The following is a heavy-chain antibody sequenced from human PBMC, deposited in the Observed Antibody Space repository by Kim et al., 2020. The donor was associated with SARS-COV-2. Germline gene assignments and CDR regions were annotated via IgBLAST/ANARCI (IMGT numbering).Heavy chain of an antibody. CDR1: GGSFNDYY. J-gene: IGHJ6*02. Sequence: SETLSLTCAVYGGSFNDYYWTWVRQPPGKRLEWIGDMNHSGKTNYNPSVKSRVAISADTSKNQVSLSLTSVTAADTGVYFCARVPLRALYGGYGAYWYYYGIDVWGPGTTVIVSS. CDR2: MNHSGKT. V-gene: IGHV4-34*01. CDR3: ARVPLRALYGGYGAYWYYYGIDV. D-gene: IGHD2-21*01.